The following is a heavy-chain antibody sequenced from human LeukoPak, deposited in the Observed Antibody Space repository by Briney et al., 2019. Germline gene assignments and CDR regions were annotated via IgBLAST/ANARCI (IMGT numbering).Heavy chain of an antibody. CDR2: INHSGST. CDR1: GGSFSGYY. Sequence: SETLSLTCAVYGGSFSGYYWSWIRQPPGKGLEWIGEINHSGSTNYNPSLKSRVTISVDTSKNQFSLKLSSVTAADTAVYYCARMGNGYPYYYYGMDVWGQGTTVTVSS. D-gene: IGHD5-18*01. J-gene: IGHJ6*02. V-gene: IGHV4-34*01. CDR3: ARMGNGYPYYYYGMDV.